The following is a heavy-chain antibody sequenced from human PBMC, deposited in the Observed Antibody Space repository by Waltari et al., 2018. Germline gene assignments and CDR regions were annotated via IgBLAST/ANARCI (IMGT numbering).Heavy chain of an antibody. Sequence: EVQLLESGGGLVQPGGSLRLSCAASGFTFSSYAMSWVRQAPGKGLEWVSAISGSGGRTYYADSVKGRFTISRDNSKKTLYLQMNSLRAEDTAVYYCAKGHGDYDFWSGYYLSGYWGQGTLVTVSS. J-gene: IGHJ4*02. CDR3: AKGHGDYDFWSGYYLSGY. V-gene: IGHV3-23*01. CDR2: ISGSGGRT. D-gene: IGHD3-3*01. CDR1: GFTFSSYA.